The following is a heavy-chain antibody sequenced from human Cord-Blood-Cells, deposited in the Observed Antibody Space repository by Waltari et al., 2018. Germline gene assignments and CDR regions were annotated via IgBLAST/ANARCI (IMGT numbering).Heavy chain of an antibody. CDR2: ISSSSSYI. CDR3: ARDLELGNWFDP. V-gene: IGHV3-21*01. D-gene: IGHD7-27*01. J-gene: IGHJ5*02. Sequence: EVQLVESGGGLVKPGGSLRPSCAASGFTFSSYSMNWVRQAPGKGLEWVSSISSSSSYIYYADSVKGRFTISRDNAKNSLYLQMNSLRAEDTAVYYCARDLELGNWFDPWGQGTLVTVSS. CDR1: GFTFSSYS.